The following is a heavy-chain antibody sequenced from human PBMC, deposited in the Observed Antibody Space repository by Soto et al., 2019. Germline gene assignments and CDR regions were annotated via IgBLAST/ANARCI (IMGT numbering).Heavy chain of an antibody. CDR2: ISGSGGST. CDR1: GFTFSSYA. D-gene: IGHD6-19*01. CDR3: AKKWGYSSGWYYDWYFDL. Sequence: PVGSLRLSCAASGFTFSSYAMSWVRQAPGEGLEWVSAISGSGGSTYYADSVKGRFTISRDNSKNTLYLQMNGLRAEDTAVYYCAKKWGYSSGWYYDWYFDLWGRGTLVTVSS. V-gene: IGHV3-23*01. J-gene: IGHJ2*01.